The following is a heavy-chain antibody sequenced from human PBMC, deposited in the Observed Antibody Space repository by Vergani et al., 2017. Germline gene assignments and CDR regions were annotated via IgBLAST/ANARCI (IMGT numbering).Heavy chain of an antibody. CDR3: AGHSVEMATITGDWYFDL. D-gene: IGHD5-24*01. J-gene: IGHJ2*01. CDR2: IYPGDSDT. V-gene: IGHV5-51*01. CDR1: GYSFTSYW. Sequence: EVQLVQSGAEVKKPGESLKISCKGSGYSFTSYWIGWVRQMPGKGLEWMGIIYPGDSDTRYSPSFQGQVTISADKSISTAYLQWSSLKASDTAMYYCAGHSVEMATITGDWYFDLWGRGTLVTVSS.